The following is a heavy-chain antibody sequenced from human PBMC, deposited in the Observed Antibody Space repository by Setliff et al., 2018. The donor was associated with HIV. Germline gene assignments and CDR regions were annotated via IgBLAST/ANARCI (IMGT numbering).Heavy chain of an antibody. V-gene: IGHV4-59*11. CDR1: GGSISSHC. CDR3: ARSTVGAGASFP. CDR2: IHYSGST. D-gene: IGHD1-26*01. J-gene: IGHJ5*02. Sequence: SETLSLTCTVSGGSISSHCWSWIRQSPGKALEWIGYIHYSGSTNYNPSLNSRVTISLDTSKNQFSLRLTSLTAADTAIYYCARSTVGAGASFPWGRGILVTVSS.